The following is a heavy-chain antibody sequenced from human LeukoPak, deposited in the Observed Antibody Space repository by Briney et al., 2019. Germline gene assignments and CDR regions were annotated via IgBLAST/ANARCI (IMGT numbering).Heavy chain of an antibody. V-gene: IGHV1-18*01. CDR2: ISAYNGNT. J-gene: IGHJ3*02. D-gene: IGHD6-19*01. CDR3: ARDRSRIAVAIGAFDT. CDR1: GYTFTSYG. Sequence: ASVKVSCKASGYTFTSYGISWVRQAPGQGLEWMGWISAYNGNTNYAQKLQGRVTMTTDTSTSTAYMELRSLRSDDTAVYYCARDRSRIAVAIGAFDTWGQGTMVTVS.